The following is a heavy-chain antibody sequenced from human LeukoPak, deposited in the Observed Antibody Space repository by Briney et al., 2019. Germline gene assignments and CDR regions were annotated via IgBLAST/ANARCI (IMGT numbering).Heavy chain of an antibody. J-gene: IGHJ4*02. CDR2: IYYSGST. D-gene: IGHD2-8*01. CDR3: ARDGGLYPFDY. CDR1: GGSISSYY. V-gene: IGHV4-59*01. Sequence: PSETLSLTCTVSGGSISSYYWSWIRQPPGKGLEWIGYIYYSGSTNYNPSLKSRVTISVDTSKNQFSLKLSFVTAADTAVYYCARDGGLYPFDYWGQGTLVTVSS.